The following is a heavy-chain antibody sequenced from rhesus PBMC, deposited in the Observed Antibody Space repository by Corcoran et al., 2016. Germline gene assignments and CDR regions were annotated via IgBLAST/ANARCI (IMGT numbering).Heavy chain of an antibody. CDR2: NHPRTGGA. D-gene: IGHD6-25*01. CDR3: ARDRYSGSWNFGY. J-gene: IGHJ4*01. V-gene: IGHV1-138*01. CDR1: GYTFTDYY. Sequence: QVQLVQSGAEVKKPGSSVKVSCKASGYTFTDYYIHWGRQAPGQGLEGRGKNHPRTGGANYAQNPQGRVTVTRDTSTSTAFMELSSLRSEDTAVYYCARDRYSGSWNFGYWGQGVLVTVSS.